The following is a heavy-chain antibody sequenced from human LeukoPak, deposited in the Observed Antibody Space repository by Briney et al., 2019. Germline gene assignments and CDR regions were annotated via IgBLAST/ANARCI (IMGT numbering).Heavy chain of an antibody. CDR1: GYTFTSHY. D-gene: IGHD5-18*01. V-gene: IGHV1-46*01. CDR3: ARDEAVKGYANPWFDP. J-gene: IGHJ5*02. CDR2: INPSGGST. Sequence: ASVKVSCKASGYTFTSHYMHWVRQAPGQGLEWMGIINPSGGSTSYAQKFQGRVTMTRDTSTSTVYMELSSLRSEDTAVYYCARDEAVKGYANPWFDPWGQGTLVTVSS.